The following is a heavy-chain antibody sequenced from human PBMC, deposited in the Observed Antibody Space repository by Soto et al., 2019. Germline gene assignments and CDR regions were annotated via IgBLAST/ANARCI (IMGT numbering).Heavy chain of an antibody. CDR2: INAGNGNT. D-gene: IGHD6-6*01. J-gene: IGHJ5*02. CDR3: ASDSSSSLDWFDP. Sequence: QVRLVQSGAEAKKPGASVKVSCKASGYTFTDYAMHWVRQAPGQRREWMGWINAGNGNTKYSQKFQDRVTITRDTSASTVYMDLSSLRFEDTARYYCASDSSSSLDWFDPWGQGTLVTVSS. CDR1: GYTFTDYA. V-gene: IGHV1-3*01.